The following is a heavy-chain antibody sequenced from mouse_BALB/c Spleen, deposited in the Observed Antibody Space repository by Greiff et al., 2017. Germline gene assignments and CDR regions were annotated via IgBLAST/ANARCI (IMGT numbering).Heavy chain of an antibody. J-gene: IGHJ2*01. CDR2: IDTSDSYT. Sequence: QVQLQQPGAELVMPGASVKMSCKASGYTFTDYWMHWVKQRPGQGLEWIGAIDTSDSYTSYNQKFKGKAILTVDESSSTAYMQLSSLTSEDSAVYYCARGGVPPDYWGQGTTLTVSS. V-gene: IGHV1-69*01. CDR1: GYTFTDYW. CDR3: ARGGVPPDY. D-gene: IGHD2-14*01.